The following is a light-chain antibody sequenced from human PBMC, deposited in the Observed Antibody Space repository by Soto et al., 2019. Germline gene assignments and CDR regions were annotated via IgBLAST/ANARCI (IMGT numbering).Light chain of an antibody. CDR1: QSVTSK. Sequence: EVVLTQSPGTLSLPPGDRATLSCGASQSVTSKLAWYQQKPGQAPRLLISGASNRDTGIPDRFSGSGSGTDFTLTISRLEPDDFSLYFCQQYGGSPITFGLGTRLEIK. J-gene: IGKJ5*01. CDR2: GAS. CDR3: QQYGGSPIT. V-gene: IGKV3-20*01.